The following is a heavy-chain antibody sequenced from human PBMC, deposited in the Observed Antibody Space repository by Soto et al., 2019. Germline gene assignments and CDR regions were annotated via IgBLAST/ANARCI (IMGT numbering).Heavy chain of an antibody. Sequence: QVQLVQSGAEVKKPGASVKVSCKASGYTFTSYGISWVRQAPRQGLEWMGWISAYNGNTNYAQKLQDRVTMTRDTPTRAAYRELGSQRSDDTAVYYCASLDMETGYPPDYWGQGTLVTVSS. J-gene: IGHJ4*02. CDR1: GYTFTSYG. CDR2: ISAYNGNT. D-gene: IGHD3-9*01. V-gene: IGHV1-18*01. CDR3: ASLDMETGYPPDY.